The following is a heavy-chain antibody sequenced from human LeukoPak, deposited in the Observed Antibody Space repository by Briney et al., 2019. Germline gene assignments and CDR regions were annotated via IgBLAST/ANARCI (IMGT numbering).Heavy chain of an antibody. CDR2: ISSSSSYI. J-gene: IGHJ4*02. CDR3: ARRPTSLLWGSCRFDY. V-gene: IGHV3-21*01. D-gene: IGHD3-10*01. Sequence: GGSLRLSCAASGFTFSSYSMNWVRQAPGKGLEWVSSISSSSSYIYYADSVKGRFTISRDNAKNSLYLQMNSLRAEDTAVYYCARRPTSLLWGSCRFDYWGQGTLVTVSS. CDR1: GFTFSSYS.